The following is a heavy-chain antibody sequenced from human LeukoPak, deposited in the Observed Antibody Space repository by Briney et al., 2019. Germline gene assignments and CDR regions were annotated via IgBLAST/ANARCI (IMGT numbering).Heavy chain of an antibody. V-gene: IGHV2-5*02. CDR3: AHSGYSNIFGNTFHI. D-gene: IGHD3-3*01. CDR1: GFSLSTSGVG. CDR2: IYWDDDK. J-gene: IGHJ3*02. Sequence: GPTLVKPTQTLTLTCTFSGFSLSTSGVGVGWIRQPPGKALEWHALIYWDDDKRYSPSLKSRLTITKDTSKNQVVLTMTNMDPVDTATYYCAHSGYSNIFGNTFHIWGQGTMVTVSS.